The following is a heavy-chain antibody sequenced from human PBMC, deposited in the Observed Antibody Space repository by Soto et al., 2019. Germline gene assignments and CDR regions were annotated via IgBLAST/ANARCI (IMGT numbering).Heavy chain of an antibody. CDR3: ARFPAPEYGAVSYYMAHDY. D-gene: IGHD3-10*01. J-gene: IGHJ4*02. Sequence: QVQLQQWGAGLLKPSETLSLTCAVYGGSFSGYYWSWIRQPPGKGLECIGEINHSGSTNYNPSLKSRVTISVDTTKNQFSRKLSSVTAADTAVYDGARFPAPEYGAVSYYMAHDYWGQGTLVTVSS. V-gene: IGHV4-34*01. CDR2: INHSGST. CDR1: GGSFSGYY.